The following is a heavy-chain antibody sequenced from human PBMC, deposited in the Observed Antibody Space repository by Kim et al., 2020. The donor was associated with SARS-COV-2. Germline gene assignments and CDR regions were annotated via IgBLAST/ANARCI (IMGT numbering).Heavy chain of an antibody. J-gene: IGHJ4*02. D-gene: IGHD3-22*01. V-gene: IGHV4-31*02. Sequence: YYNPSLKSRVTISVDTSKNQFSLKLRSVTAADTAVYYCARDLPPSSGYYLWGQGTLVTVSS. CDR3: ARDLPPSSGYYL.